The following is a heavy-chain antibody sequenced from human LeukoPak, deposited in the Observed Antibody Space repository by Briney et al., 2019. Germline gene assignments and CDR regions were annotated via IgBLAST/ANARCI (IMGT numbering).Heavy chain of an antibody. J-gene: IGHJ4*02. V-gene: IGHV3-48*03. CDR1: GFTFSSYE. D-gene: IGHD3-22*01. Sequence: GGSLRLSCAASGFTFSSYEMNWVRQAPGKGLEWVSYISGSGSTRYNADSVKGRFTISRDNAKNSLYLQMNSLRAEDTAVYYCARGGDSSGYYSFFDYWGQGTLVTVSS. CDR2: ISGSGSTR. CDR3: ARGGDSSGYYSFFDY.